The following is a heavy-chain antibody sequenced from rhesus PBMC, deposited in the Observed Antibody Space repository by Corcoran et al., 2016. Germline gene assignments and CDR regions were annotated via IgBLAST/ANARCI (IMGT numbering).Heavy chain of an antibody. CDR2: IYGSNGGT. J-gene: IGHJ4*01. D-gene: IGHD6-31*01. V-gene: IGHV4-76*01. CDR1: GGSISSNYD. Sequence: QVQLQESGPGVVKPSETLSLTCAVSGGSISSNYDWSWIRQPPGKGPEWIGYIYGSNGGTSYNPSLKSRATISKDASNNQFSLRLTSVTAADAAVYYCARRAGPFDYWGQGVLVTVSS. CDR3: ARRAGPFDY.